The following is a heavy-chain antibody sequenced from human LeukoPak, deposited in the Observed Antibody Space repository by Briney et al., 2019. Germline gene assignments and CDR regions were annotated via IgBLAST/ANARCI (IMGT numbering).Heavy chain of an antibody. Sequence: SETLSLTCTVSGGSITSSSYYWGWIRQPPGKGLEWTGSIYYTGSTFYNPSLKSRVTISVDTSKNQFSMKLSSVTAADTAVYFCARGLRDGYTLFYFDYWGQGTLVTVSS. CDR3: ARGLRDGYTLFYFDY. V-gene: IGHV4-39*01. CDR1: GGSITSSSYY. D-gene: IGHD5-24*01. CDR2: IYYTGST. J-gene: IGHJ4*02.